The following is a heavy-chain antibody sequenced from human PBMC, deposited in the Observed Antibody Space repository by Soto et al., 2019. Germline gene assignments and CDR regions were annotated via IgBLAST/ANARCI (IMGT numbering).Heavy chain of an antibody. V-gene: IGHV4-31*02. CDR1: GGSISSGGYY. CDR3: ARDKYYYGSGKEGMDV. Sequence: TVSGGSISSGGYYWTWIRQHPVKGLEWIGYIYYSGSTYYNPSLKSRVTISVDTSKNQFSLKLSSVTAADTAVYYCARDKYYYGSGKEGMDVWGQGTTVTVSS. J-gene: IGHJ6*02. CDR2: IYYSGST. D-gene: IGHD3-10*01.